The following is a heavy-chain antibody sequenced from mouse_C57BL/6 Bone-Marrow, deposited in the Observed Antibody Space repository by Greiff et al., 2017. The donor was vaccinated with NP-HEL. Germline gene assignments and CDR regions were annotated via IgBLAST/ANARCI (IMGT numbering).Heavy chain of an antibody. CDR1: GYSITSGYY. V-gene: IGHV3-6*01. CDR2: ISYDGSN. CDR3: AREGTTVVAYYFDY. Sequence: EVQLVESGPGLVKPSQSLSLTCSVTGYSITSGYYWNWIRQFPGNKLEWMGYISYDGSNNYNPSLKNRISITRDTSKNQFFLKLNSVTTEDTATYYCAREGTTVVAYYFDYWGQGTTLTVSS. J-gene: IGHJ2*01. D-gene: IGHD1-1*01.